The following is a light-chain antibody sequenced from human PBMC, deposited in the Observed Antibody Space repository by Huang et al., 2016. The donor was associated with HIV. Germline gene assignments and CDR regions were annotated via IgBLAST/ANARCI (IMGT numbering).Light chain of an antibody. CDR3: QQSFNTPPYT. J-gene: IGKJ2*01. V-gene: IGKV1-39*01. Sequence: DIQMTQSPSSLSASVGDRVTITCRASQTIITYLNWYQQKPGKAPKLLIYGAYSLHSGVPSRFSGSGSGTDFTLTISSLQPDDFATYYCQQSFNTPPYTFGQGTKLEIK. CDR2: GAY. CDR1: QTIITY.